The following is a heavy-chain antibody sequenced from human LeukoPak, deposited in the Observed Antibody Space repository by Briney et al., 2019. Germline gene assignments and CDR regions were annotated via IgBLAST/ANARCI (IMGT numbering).Heavy chain of an antibody. CDR2: FDPEDGET. V-gene: IGHV1-24*01. CDR1: GYTLTELS. J-gene: IGHJ4*02. CDR3: ATAYRYSYGKFDY. Sequence: ASVRVSCKVSGYTLTELSMHWVRQAPGKGRGRRGGFDPEDGETIYAQKFQGRVTMTEDTSTDTAYMELSSLRSEDTAVYYCATAYRYSYGKFDYWGQGTLVTVSS. D-gene: IGHD5-18*01.